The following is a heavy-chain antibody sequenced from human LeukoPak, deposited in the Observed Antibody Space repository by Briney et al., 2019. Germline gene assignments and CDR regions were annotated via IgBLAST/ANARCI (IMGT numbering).Heavy chain of an antibody. Sequence: GGSLRLSCSASGFTFSSYEMNWVRQAPGKGLEWISYITGSGDTIYYADSVKGRFTISRDNAKNSLFLQMNSPTADDTAVYYCARERTTIVSGTTIGAYWGQGTLVTVSS. D-gene: IGHD2/OR15-2a*01. CDR1: GFTFSSYE. CDR3: ARERTTIVSGTTIGAY. CDR2: ITGSGDTI. V-gene: IGHV3-48*03. J-gene: IGHJ4*02.